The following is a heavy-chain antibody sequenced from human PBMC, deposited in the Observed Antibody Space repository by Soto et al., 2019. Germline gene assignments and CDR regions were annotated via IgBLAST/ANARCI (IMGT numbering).Heavy chain of an antibody. D-gene: IGHD6-19*01. J-gene: IGHJ6*02. CDR2: IIPIFGTA. V-gene: IGHV1-69*01. CDR1: GGTFSSYA. Sequence: QVQLVQSGAEVKKPGSSVKVSCKASGGTFSSYAISWVRQAPGQGREWMGGIIPIFGTANYAQKFQGRVTITDDESTSTADMELSSLRSEDTSVYYCARDVRGWYWGYGMAVWGQGTTVTVSS. CDR3: ARDVRGWYWGYGMAV.